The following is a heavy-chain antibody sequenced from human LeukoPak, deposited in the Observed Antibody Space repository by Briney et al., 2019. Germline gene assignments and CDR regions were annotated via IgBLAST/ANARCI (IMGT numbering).Heavy chain of an antibody. CDR1: GFTFYDYA. V-gene: IGHV3-9*01. CDR3: AKDIYDSSGYDPYYYYGMDV. J-gene: IGHJ6*02. D-gene: IGHD3-22*01. CDR2: ISGNSGSI. Sequence: GGSLRLSCAASGFTFYDYAMHWGRHAPGKGLEWVSGISGNSGSIDYADSVKGRFTISRENDKNSLYLKMNSLRAEDTALYYCAKDIYDSSGYDPYYYYGMDVWGQGTTVTVSS.